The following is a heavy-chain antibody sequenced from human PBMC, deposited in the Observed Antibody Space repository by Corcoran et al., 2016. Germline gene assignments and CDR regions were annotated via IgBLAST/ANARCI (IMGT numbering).Heavy chain of an antibody. D-gene: IGHD4-17*01. J-gene: IGHJ4*02. CDR3: AGGGATVMTLRY. V-gene: IGHV4-34*01. CDR2: IDHSGRT. CDR1: GGSFSGYY. Sequence: QVQLQQWGAGLLKPSETLSLTCAVYGGSFSGYYWSWIRQPPGKGLEWIGEIDHSGRTNYNPSLKSRVTISVDTSKNQFSLNLNTVTAADTAVYYCAGGGATVMTLRYWGQGTLVTVSS.